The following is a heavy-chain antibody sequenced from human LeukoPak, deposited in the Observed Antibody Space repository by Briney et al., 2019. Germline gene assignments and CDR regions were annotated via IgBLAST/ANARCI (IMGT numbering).Heavy chain of an antibody. D-gene: IGHD3-22*01. CDR3: ARQYYDSTGYYYFDY. V-gene: IGHV4-39*01. CDR1: GDFITGSTYY. J-gene: IGHJ4*02. CDR2: MYYSGST. Sequence: SETLSLTCTVSGDFITGSTYYWGWIRQPLGKGLEWIGSMYYSGSTYSNPSLRSRVTMSADTSKNQFSLNLKSVTAADTAVYYCARQYYDSTGYYYFDYWGQGTLVTVSS.